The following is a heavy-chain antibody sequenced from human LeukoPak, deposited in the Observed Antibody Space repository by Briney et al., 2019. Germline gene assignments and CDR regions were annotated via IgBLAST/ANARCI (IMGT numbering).Heavy chain of an antibody. Sequence: SETLSLTCTVSGDSMNSHYWSWIRQPPGKGLEWIGYISYIGSTNYNPSLKSRVTISVDTSKNQFSLRLSSVTAADTAVYYCTRDPTTVTKGLDIWGQGTMVTVSS. D-gene: IGHD4-17*01. CDR1: GDSMNSHY. J-gene: IGHJ3*02. CDR3: TRDPTTVTKGLDI. CDR2: ISYIGST. V-gene: IGHV4-59*11.